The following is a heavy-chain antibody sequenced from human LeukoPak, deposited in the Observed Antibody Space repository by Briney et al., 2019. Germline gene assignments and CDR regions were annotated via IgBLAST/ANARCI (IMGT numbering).Heavy chain of an antibody. Sequence: PSETLSLTCTVPGDSISTNYWSWIRQPPGKGLEWIGFIYSSGSTNYNPSLKSRVTISVDTSKNQFSLNLRSVTAADTAVYYCARHGPDTAMVDYWGQGTLVTVSS. CDR2: IYSSGST. D-gene: IGHD5-18*01. J-gene: IGHJ4*02. V-gene: IGHV4-59*08. CDR1: GDSISTNY. CDR3: ARHGPDTAMVDY.